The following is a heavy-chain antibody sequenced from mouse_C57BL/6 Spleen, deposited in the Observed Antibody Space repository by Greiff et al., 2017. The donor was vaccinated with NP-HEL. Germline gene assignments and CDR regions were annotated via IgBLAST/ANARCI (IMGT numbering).Heavy chain of an antibody. CDR2: ISDGGSYT. CDR1: GFTFSSYA. CDR3: ARVNSVVFDY. V-gene: IGHV5-4*03. J-gene: IGHJ2*01. Sequence: DVMLVESGGGLVKPGGSLKLSCAASGFTFSSYAMSWVRQTPEKRLEWVATISDGGSYTYYPDNVKGRFTISRDNAKNNLYLQMSHLKSEDTAMYYCARVNSVVFDYWGQGTTLTVSS. D-gene: IGHD1-1*02.